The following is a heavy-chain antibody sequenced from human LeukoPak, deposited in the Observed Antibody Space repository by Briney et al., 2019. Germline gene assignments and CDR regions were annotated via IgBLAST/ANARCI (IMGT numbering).Heavy chain of an antibody. CDR1: GGSFSGYY. V-gene: IGHV4-34*01. D-gene: IGHD3-10*01. Sequence: PSETLSLTCAVYGGSFSGYYWSWIRQPPGKGLEWIGEINHSGSTNYNPSLKSRVTISVDTSKNQFSLKLSSVTAADTAVYYCAGGELGVTTVGDYWGQGTLVTVSS. CDR3: AGGELGVTTVGDY. J-gene: IGHJ4*02. CDR2: INHSGST.